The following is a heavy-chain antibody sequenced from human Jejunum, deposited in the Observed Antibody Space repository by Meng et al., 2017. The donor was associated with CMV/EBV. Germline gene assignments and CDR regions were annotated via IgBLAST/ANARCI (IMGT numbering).Heavy chain of an antibody. Sequence: TGYYIHWVRQAPGQGLEWLGWINPDTGTVTNSAQKFQGRVTVTSDTSMSTAYMELSSLRSDDTAVYFCAQTSGRNCRSGSCYFFDYWGQGTLVTVSS. CDR2: INPDTGTVT. D-gene: IGHD2-15*01. CDR3: AQTSGRNCRSGSCYFFDY. V-gene: IGHV1-2*02. J-gene: IGHJ4*02. CDR1: TGYY.